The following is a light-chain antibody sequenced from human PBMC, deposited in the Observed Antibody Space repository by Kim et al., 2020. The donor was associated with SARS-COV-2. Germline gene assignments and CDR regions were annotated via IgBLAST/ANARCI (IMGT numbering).Light chain of an antibody. CDR2: ENN. CDR3: QSYDSSSRV. J-gene: IGLJ3*02. Sequence: NFMLTQPHSVSESPGKTVTISCTRSSGSIVSNYVHWYQQRPGSAPTTVIYENNQRPSGVPERFSGSIDTASNSASLTISGLKTEDEADYYCQSYDSSSRVFGGGTKVTVL. V-gene: IGLV6-57*04. CDR1: SGSIVSNY.